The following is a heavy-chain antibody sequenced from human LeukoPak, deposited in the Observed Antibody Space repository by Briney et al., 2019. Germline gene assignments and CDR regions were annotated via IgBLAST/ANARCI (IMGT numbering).Heavy chain of an antibody. D-gene: IGHD1-26*01. J-gene: IGHJ4*02. V-gene: IGHV3-30*02. CDR1: GFIFYDYG. Sequence: QAGGSLRLSCTTSGFIFYDYGMHWVRRAPGKGLECVASVRHDGVDKYYSESVKGRFTISKDNTKNTVFLYMNSLRPEDTAVYYCVRWSGTYPLYYLDYWGQGTPVTVSS. CDR3: VRWSGTYPLYYLDY. CDR2: VRHDGVDK.